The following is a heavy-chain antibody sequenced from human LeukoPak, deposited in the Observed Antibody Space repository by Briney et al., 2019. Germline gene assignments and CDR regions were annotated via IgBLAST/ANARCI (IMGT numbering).Heavy chain of an antibody. V-gene: IGHV3-21*01. CDR2: ISSSSSYI. D-gene: IGHD6-13*01. Sequence: GGSLRLSCAASRFTFSSYSMNWVRQAPGKGLEWVSSISSSSSYIYYADSVKGRFTISRDNAKNSMYLQMNSLRVEDSAVYYCARDPAAWDYWGQGIRVTVAS. CDR1: RFTFSSYS. J-gene: IGHJ4*02. CDR3: ARDPAAWDY.